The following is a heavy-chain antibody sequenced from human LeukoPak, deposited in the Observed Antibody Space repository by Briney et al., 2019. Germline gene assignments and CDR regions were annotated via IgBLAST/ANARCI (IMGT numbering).Heavy chain of an antibody. Sequence: PGGSLRLSCAASGFTFSDFYMSWLRQAPGKGLEGLSDISSSSTDTTYADSVKGRFTISRDNAKNSVYLQMNSLSAEDTGVYYCARAREAQWLVDYWGQGTLVTVSS. CDR2: ISSSSTDT. CDR3: ARAREAQWLVDY. J-gene: IGHJ4*02. D-gene: IGHD6-19*01. CDR1: GFTFSDFY. V-gene: IGHV3-11*06.